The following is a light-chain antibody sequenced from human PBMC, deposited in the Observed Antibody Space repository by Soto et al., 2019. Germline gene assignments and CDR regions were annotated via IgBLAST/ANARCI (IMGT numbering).Light chain of an antibody. CDR3: QQGSYWPPLYT. J-gene: IGKJ2*01. CDR1: QSVSNY. CDR2: DAS. V-gene: IGKV3-11*01. Sequence: EIVLTQSPATLSLSPGERATLSCRASQSVSNYLAWYQQKPGQAPRLLIYDASNRATGIPARFSGSGSGTDFTLTISSLEPEDFAVYYCQQGSYWPPLYTFGQGTKLEIQ.